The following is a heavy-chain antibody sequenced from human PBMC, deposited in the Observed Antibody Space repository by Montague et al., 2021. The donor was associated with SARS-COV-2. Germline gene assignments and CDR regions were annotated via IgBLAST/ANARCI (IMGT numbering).Heavy chain of an antibody. Sequence: SVKVSCKVSGYTLTELSMHWVRQAPGKGLEWMGGFDPEDGETIYAQKFQGGVTMTEDTSTDTAYMELSSLRSEDTAVYYCATAPSIAAAGKGDYYYYGMDVWGQGTTVTVSS. CDR3: ATAPSIAAAGKGDYYYYGMDV. CDR2: FDPEDGET. J-gene: IGHJ6*02. D-gene: IGHD6-13*01. CDR1: GYTLTELS. V-gene: IGHV1-24*01.